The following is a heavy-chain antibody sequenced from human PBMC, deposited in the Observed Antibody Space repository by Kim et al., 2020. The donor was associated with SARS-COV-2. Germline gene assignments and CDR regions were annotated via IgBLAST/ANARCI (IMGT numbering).Heavy chain of an antibody. J-gene: IGHJ5*02. CDR2: TKGTLT. Sequence: TKGTLTTYADFVKGRVTISRDNAKNTVYLQMNSLRVEDTAIYYCAGDRFDPWGQGTLVTVSS. V-gene: IGHV3-74*01. CDR3: AGDRFDP.